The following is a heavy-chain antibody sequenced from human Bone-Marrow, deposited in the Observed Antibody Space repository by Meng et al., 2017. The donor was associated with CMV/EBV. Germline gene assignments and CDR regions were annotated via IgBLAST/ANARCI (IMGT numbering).Heavy chain of an antibody. D-gene: IGHD3-22*01. CDR1: GDSFTSYV. CDR2: ISAYSGNT. V-gene: IGHV1-18*04. CDR3: AREYDTSGNYGMDV. Sequence: ASVKVSCKASGDSFTSYVITWVRQAPGQGLEWMGWISAYSGNTNCAQRFQGRVIMTTDTSTSTAYMELRSLRSDDTAVYYCAREYDTSGNYGMDVWGQGTTVTVSS. J-gene: IGHJ6*02.